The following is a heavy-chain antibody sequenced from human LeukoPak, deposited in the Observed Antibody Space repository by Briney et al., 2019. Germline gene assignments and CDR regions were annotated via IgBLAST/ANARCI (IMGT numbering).Heavy chain of an antibody. Sequence: AGGSLRLSCAASGFTFSSYAMSWARQAPGKGLEWVSAISGSGGSTYYADSVKGRFTISRDNSKNTLYLQMNSLRAEDTAVYYCAKTYYYDSSGYTYFDYWGQGTLVTVSS. V-gene: IGHV3-23*01. CDR2: ISGSGGST. D-gene: IGHD3-22*01. CDR3: AKTYYYDSSGYTYFDY. J-gene: IGHJ4*02. CDR1: GFTFSSYA.